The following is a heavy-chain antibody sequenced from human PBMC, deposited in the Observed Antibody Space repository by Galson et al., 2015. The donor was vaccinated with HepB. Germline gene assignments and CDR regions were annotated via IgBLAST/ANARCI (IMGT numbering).Heavy chain of an antibody. V-gene: IGHV3-23*01. Sequence: SLRLSCAASGFTFSSYAMSWVRQAPGKGLEWVSVISGSGGRTNYADSVKGRFTISRDNSKKTLYLQMNSLRAEDTAVYYCAKVWVEGATGSGGFDYWGQGTLVTVSS. D-gene: IGHD1-26*01. J-gene: IGHJ4*02. CDR3: AKVWVEGATGSGGFDY. CDR2: ISGSGGRT. CDR1: GFTFSSYA.